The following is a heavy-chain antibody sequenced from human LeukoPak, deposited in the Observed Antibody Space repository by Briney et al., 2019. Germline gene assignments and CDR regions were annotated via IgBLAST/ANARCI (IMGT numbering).Heavy chain of an antibody. V-gene: IGHV4-59*01. CDR1: GGSISNYW. J-gene: IGHJ4*02. D-gene: IGHD6-13*01. CDR2: VSDSGGT. Sequence: SETLSLTCTVSGGSISNYWWSWIRQPPGKGLEWIGYVSDSGGTNYNPSLKSRVTISVDTSKKQFSLKLSSVTAADTAVYYCARGYSSSWNYFDYWGQGTLVTVSS. CDR3: ARGYSSSWNYFDY.